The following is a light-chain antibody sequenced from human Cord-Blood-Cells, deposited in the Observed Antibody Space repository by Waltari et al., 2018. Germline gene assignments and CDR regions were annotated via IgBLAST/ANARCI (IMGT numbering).Light chain of an antibody. V-gene: IGLV2-14*01. CDR3: SSYTSSSTPWV. Sequence: QSALTQPAYVSGSPGQSITISCTGTSSDVGGYNYVSWYQQHPGKAPKLMIYDVSNRPSGVSNRFSGSKSGNTASRTISVLQAEDEADYYCSSYTSSSTPWVFGGGTKLTVL. CDR1: SSDVGGYNY. CDR2: DVS. J-gene: IGLJ3*02.